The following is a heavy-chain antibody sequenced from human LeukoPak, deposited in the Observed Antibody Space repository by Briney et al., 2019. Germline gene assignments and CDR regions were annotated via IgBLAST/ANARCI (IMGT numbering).Heavy chain of an antibody. CDR3: ARVQWSQPHPDV. CDR2: INPNSGGT. Sequence: GASVKVSCKASGYTFTGYCMHWVRQAAGQGLEWMGWINPNSGGTNYAQKFQGRVTMTRDTSISTAYMELSRLRSDDTAVYYCARVQWSQPHPDVWGKGTTVTVSS. V-gene: IGHV1-2*02. CDR1: GYTFTGYC. D-gene: IGHD3-10*01. J-gene: IGHJ6*04.